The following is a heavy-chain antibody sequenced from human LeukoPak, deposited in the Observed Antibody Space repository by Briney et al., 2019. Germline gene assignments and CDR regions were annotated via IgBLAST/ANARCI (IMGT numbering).Heavy chain of an antibody. CDR2: INHSGST. CDR1: GGSFSGYY. D-gene: IGHD2-2*01. CDR3: ARGPTRGQLPGYYTDV. V-gene: IGHV4-34*01. Sequence: SETLSLTCAVYGGSFSGYYWSWIRQPPGKGLEWIGEINHSGSTNYNPSLKSRVTISVDTSKNQFSLKLSSVTAADTAVYYCARGPTRGQLPGYYTDVWGKGTTVTVSS. J-gene: IGHJ6*03.